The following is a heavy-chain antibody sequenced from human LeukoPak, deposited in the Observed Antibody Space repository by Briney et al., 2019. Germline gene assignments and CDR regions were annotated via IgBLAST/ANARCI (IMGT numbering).Heavy chain of an antibody. CDR3: AKDLDSRPYYFDY. D-gene: IGHD3-9*01. CDR1: GFTFSSYA. V-gene: IGHV3-23*01. Sequence: PGGSLRLSCAASGFTFSSYAMSWVRQAPGKGLEWVSAISGSGGSTYYADSVKGRFTISRDNSKNTLYLQVDSLRAEDTAVYYCAKDLDSRPYYFDYWGQGTLVTVSS. CDR2: ISGSGGST. J-gene: IGHJ4*02.